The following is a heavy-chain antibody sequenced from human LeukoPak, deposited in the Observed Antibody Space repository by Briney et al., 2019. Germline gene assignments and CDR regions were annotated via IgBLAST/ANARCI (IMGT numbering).Heavy chain of an antibody. V-gene: IGHV4-59*01. J-gene: IGHJ6*04. CDR1: GGSISSYY. CDR2: IYYSGST. CDR3: ARDIRYYGSGDYYYYGMDV. D-gene: IGHD3-10*01. Sequence: SETLSLTCTVSGGSISSYYGSWIRQPPGKGLEWIGYIYYSGSTNYNPSLKSRVTISVDTSKNQFSLKLSSVTAADTAVYYCARDIRYYGSGDYYYYGMDVWGKGTTVTVSS.